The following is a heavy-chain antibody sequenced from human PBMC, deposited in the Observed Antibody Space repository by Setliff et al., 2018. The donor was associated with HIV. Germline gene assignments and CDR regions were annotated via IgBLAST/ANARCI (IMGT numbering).Heavy chain of an antibody. J-gene: IGHJ4*02. CDR2: IYFSGST. Sequence: TLSLTCTVSGDSITGGEYYWSWIRQHPEKGLEFIGYIYFSGSTYYNPSLKSRITISLDRSKNQFSLRMTSVTAADTAVYYCARDFFVVWGQGTRVTVSS. D-gene: IGHD3-16*02. V-gene: IGHV4-31*03. CDR1: GDSITGGEYY. CDR3: ARDFFVV.